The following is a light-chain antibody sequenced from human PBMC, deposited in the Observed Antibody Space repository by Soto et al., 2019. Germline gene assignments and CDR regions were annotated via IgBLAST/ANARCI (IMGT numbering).Light chain of an antibody. V-gene: IGKV3-20*01. CDR1: QSVSSNY. CDR3: QQYGSLSWT. J-gene: IGKJ1*01. CDR2: GAS. Sequence: EVVMTQSPATLSVSPGEGVTLSCRASQSVSSNYLAWYQQKPGQAPRLLIYGASTRATGVPDRFSGSGSGTDFTLTISRLEPEDFAVYHCQQYGSLSWTFGQGTKVDIK.